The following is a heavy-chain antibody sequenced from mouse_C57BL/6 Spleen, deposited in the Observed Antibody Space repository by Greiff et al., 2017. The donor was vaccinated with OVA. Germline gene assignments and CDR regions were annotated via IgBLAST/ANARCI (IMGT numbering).Heavy chain of an antibody. CDR2: IHPNSGST. CDR1: GYTFTSYW. CDR3: ARNSPYYFDY. V-gene: IGHV1-64*01. J-gene: IGHJ2*01. Sequence: QVQLQQPGAELVKPGASVKLSCKASGYTFTSYWMHWVKQRPGQGLEWIGMIHPNSGSTNYNEKFKSKATLTVDKSSSTAYMQLSSLTAEDAADYYCARNSPYYFDYWGQGTTLTVSS.